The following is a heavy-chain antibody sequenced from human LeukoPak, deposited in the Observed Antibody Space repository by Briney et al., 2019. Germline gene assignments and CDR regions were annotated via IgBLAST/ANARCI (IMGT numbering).Heavy chain of an antibody. V-gene: IGHV3-23*01. Sequence: PGGSLRLSCAASGFTFSSYVSTWVRQAPGKGLEWVPAISGSGGSTYYADSVKGRFTISRDNSKNTLYLQMNSLRAEDTAVYYCAKGGAVAYWYFDLWGRGTLVTVSS. CDR3: AKGGAVAYWYFDL. J-gene: IGHJ2*01. CDR2: ISGSGGST. D-gene: IGHD6-19*01. CDR1: GFTFSSYV.